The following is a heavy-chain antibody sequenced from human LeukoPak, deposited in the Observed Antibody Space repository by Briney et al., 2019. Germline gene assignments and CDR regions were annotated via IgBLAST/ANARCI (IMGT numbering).Heavy chain of an antibody. V-gene: IGHV3-30*02. Sequence: GGSLRLSCAASRFRFSSYGMHWVRQAPGKGLEWVAYIRYDGSDKYYADSVKGRFTISRDNSKNTLYLQMNRLRAEDTAVYYCARGGGYSGPSGPYFDYWGQGTLVTVSS. J-gene: IGHJ4*02. D-gene: IGHD3-22*01. CDR3: ARGGGYSGPSGPYFDY. CDR1: RFRFSSYG. CDR2: IRYDGSDK.